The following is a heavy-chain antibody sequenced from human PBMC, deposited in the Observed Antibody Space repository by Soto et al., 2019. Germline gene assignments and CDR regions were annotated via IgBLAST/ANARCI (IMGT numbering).Heavy chain of an antibody. CDR3: ARSQGSSTSLEIYYYYYYGMDV. Sequence: QVQLVQSGAEVKKPGSSVKVSCKASGGTFSSYAISWVRQAPGQGIEWMGGIIPISGTANYAQKFQGRVTMTADESTSTAYMELSSLRSEDTAVYYCARSQGSSTSLEIYYYYYYGMDVWGQGTTVTVSS. CDR2: IIPISGTA. V-gene: IGHV1-69*01. D-gene: IGHD2-2*01. CDR1: GGTFSSYA. J-gene: IGHJ6*02.